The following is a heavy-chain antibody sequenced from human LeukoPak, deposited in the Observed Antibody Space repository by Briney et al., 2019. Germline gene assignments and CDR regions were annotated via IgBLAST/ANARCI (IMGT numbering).Heavy chain of an antibody. D-gene: IGHD2-15*01. J-gene: IGHJ4*02. CDR1: GFTFDDYG. CDR3: AKAPVTSCRGAFCYPFDY. CDR2: INWNGGST. V-gene: IGHV3-20*04. Sequence: GGSLRLSCAASGFTFDDYGMSWVRHAPGKGLEWVSGINWNGGSTGYADSVKGRFTISRDNAKNSLYLQMNSLRVEDTALYYCAKAPVTSCRGAFCYPFDYWGQGTLVTVSS.